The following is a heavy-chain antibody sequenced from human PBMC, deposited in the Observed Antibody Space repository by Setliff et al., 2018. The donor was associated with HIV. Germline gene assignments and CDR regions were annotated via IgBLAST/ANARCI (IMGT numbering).Heavy chain of an antibody. Sequence: PSETLSLTCTVSGGSISSSSYYWGWIRQPPGKGLEWIGSIYYSGSTYYNPSLKSRVTISVDTSKNQFSLKLSSVTAADTAVYYCARAVQLGYFDYWGQGTRVTVS. CDR2: IYYSGST. J-gene: IGHJ4*02. V-gene: IGHV4-39*07. CDR3: ARAVQLGYFDY. D-gene: IGHD6-6*01. CDR1: GGSISSSSYY.